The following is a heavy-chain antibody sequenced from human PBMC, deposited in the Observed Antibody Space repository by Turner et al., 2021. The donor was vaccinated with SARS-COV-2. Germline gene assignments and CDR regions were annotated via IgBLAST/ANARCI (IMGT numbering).Heavy chain of an antibody. Sequence: QVQLVQSGAEVKKPGSSVKDSCKAFGVTFSSYTITWVRQAPGQGLEWVGGIIPILGIANNAQKFQGRVTITADKSTSTAYMELSSLRSEDTAVYYCARGGLYYYDSSAYYGDAFDIWGQGTMVTVSS. CDR3: ARGGLYYYDSSAYYGDAFDI. J-gene: IGHJ3*02. V-gene: IGHV1-69*10. CDR1: GVTFSSYT. CDR2: IIPILGIA. D-gene: IGHD3-22*01.